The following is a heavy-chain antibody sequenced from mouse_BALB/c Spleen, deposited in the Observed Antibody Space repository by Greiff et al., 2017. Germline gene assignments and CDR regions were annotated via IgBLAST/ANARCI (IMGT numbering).Heavy chain of an antibody. Sequence: EVQGVESGPGLVKPSQSLSLTCTVTGYSITSDYAWNWIRQFPGNKLEWMGYISYSGSTSYNPSLKSRISITRDTSKNQFFLQLNSVTTEDTATYYCARSGGYGNYGVAYWGQGTLVTVSA. CDR1: GYSITSDYA. V-gene: IGHV3-2*02. CDR3: ARSGGYGNYGVAY. J-gene: IGHJ3*01. D-gene: IGHD2-1*01. CDR2: ISYSGST.